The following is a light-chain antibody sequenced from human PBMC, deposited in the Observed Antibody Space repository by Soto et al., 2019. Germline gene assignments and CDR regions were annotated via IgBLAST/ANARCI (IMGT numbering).Light chain of an antibody. CDR3: LQHNTCPWT. J-gene: IGKJ1*01. CDR1: QSISSY. Sequence: IQLTQSPSYLSASVGDRVTITCRASQSISSYLNWYQQKPGKAPKLLIYAASSLQSDVPSRFSGSGSGTEFTLTITSLQPEDFATYYCLQHNTCPWTFGQGTKVDIK. V-gene: IGKV1-39*02. CDR2: AAS.